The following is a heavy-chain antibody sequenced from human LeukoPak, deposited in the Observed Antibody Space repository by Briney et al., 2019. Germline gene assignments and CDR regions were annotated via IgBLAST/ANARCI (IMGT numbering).Heavy chain of an antibody. V-gene: IGHV4-4*07. Sequence: TSETLSLTCTVSGGSIRSYYWSWIRQPAGKGLEWIGRIYTSGSTNYNPSLKSRVTMSVDMSKNQFSLKLSSVTAADTAAYYCARDMNSGWSVGWVYWGQGTLVTVSS. CDR2: IYTSGST. D-gene: IGHD6-19*01. J-gene: IGHJ4*02. CDR3: ARDMNSGWSVGWVY. CDR1: GGSIRSYY.